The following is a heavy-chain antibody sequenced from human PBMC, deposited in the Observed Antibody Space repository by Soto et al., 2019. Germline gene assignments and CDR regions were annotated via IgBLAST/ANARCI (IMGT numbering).Heavy chain of an antibody. CDR1: GGSISSGGYY. CDR3: TRDRCSSTSCWPTPGHDAFDI. Sequence: QVQLQESGPGLVKPSQTLSLTCTVSGGSISSGGYYWSWIRQHPGKGLEWIGYIYYSGSTYYNPSLKSRVTISVDTSKNLFSLKLSSVTAADTAVYYCTRDRCSSTSCWPTPGHDAFDIWGQGTMVTVSS. CDR2: IYYSGST. J-gene: IGHJ3*02. V-gene: IGHV4-31*03. D-gene: IGHD2-2*01.